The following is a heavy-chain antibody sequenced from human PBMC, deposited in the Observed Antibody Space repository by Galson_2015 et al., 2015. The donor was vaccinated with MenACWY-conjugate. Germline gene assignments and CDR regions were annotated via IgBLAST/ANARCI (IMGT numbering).Heavy chain of an antibody. CDR2: ISAYNGNT. CDR1: GYTFTSYG. CDR3: ARDYYDSSGYYHDAFDI. Sequence: SVKASCKASGYTFTSYGISWVRQAPGQGLEWMGWISAYNGNTNYAQKLQGRVTMTTDTSTSTAYMELRSLRSDDTAVYYCARDYYDSSGYYHDAFDIWGQGTMVTVSS. J-gene: IGHJ3*02. V-gene: IGHV1-18*01. D-gene: IGHD3-22*01.